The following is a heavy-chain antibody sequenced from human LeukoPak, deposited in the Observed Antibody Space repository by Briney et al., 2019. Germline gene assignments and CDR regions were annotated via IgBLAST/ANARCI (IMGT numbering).Heavy chain of an antibody. CDR1: GFSFSIYC. V-gene: IGHV3-30*02. J-gene: IGHJ4*02. Sequence: GGFLRLSCAASGFSFSIYCMHWVRQAPGKGLEWVAFIRSDGSNKYYADSVKGRFTISRDNSKNTLYLQMNSLRAEDTAVYYCAKRSGVSYGYFDCWGQGTLVTVSS. CDR3: AKRSGVSYGYFDC. D-gene: IGHD1-26*01. CDR2: IRSDGSNK.